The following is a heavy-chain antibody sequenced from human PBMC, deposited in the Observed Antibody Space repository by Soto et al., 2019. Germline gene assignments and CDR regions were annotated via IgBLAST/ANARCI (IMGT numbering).Heavy chain of an antibody. CDR2: ISGSGGST. V-gene: IGHV3-23*01. Sequence: EVQLLESGGGLVQPGGSLRLSCAASGFTFSSYAMSWVRQAPGKGLEWVAAISGSGGSTYYADSVKGRFTISRDKSKNRLYLQMNRLSAEDTAVYYCAKDRQGSGSGYLFSWGQGTLVTVAS. CDR1: GFTFSSYA. J-gene: IGHJ5*02. CDR3: AKDRQGSGSGYLFS. D-gene: IGHD3-22*01.